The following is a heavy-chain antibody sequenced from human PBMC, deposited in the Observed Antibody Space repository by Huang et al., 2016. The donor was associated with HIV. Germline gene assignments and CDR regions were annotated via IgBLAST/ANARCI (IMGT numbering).Heavy chain of an antibody. J-gene: IGHJ4*02. D-gene: IGHD3-16*01. CDR3: ATQEESPYFDY. Sequence: QIQLVESGGGVVQPGKSLRLSCGASGFTFSHYGMHWVRQAPGKGLEWVAGTSYDGSYNYFADSVKGRFTISRDNSNNTLYLQINSLRAEDTAVYYCATQEESPYFDYWGRGTLVTVSS. CDR1: GFTFSHYG. V-gene: IGHV3-30*03. CDR2: TSYDGSYN.